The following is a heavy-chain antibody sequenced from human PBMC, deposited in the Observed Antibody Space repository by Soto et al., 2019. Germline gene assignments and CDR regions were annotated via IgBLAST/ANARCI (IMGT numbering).Heavy chain of an antibody. CDR1: GGSISSGGYY. J-gene: IGHJ6*02. CDR2: IYYSGST. CDR3: ARDREYGDYVFPPTQKFYYYYGMDV. Sequence: QVQLQESGPGLVKPSQTLSLTCTVSGGSISSGGYYWSWIRQHPGKGLEWIGYIYYSGSTYYNSSLKSRVTISGDASKNQFSLKLSSVTAADTAVYYCARDREYGDYVFPPTQKFYYYYGMDVWGQGTTVTVSS. V-gene: IGHV4-31*03. D-gene: IGHD4-17*01.